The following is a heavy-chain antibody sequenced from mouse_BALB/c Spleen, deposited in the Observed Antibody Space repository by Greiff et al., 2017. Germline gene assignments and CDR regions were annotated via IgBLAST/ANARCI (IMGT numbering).Heavy chain of an antibody. CDR2: IRSKSNNYAT. Sequence: DVMLVESGGGLVQPKGSLKLSCAASGFTFNTYAMNWVRQAPGKGLEWVARIRSKSNNYATYYADSVKDRFTISRDDSQSMLYLQMNNLKTEDTAMYYCVSSYGKYYFDYWGQGTTLTVSS. V-gene: IGHV10-1*02. CDR3: VSSYGKYYFDY. CDR1: GFTFNTYA. J-gene: IGHJ2*01. D-gene: IGHD2-1*01.